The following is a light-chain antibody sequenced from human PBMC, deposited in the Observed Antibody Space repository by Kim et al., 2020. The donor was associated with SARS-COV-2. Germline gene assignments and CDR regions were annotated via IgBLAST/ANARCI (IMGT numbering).Light chain of an antibody. CDR2: QDN. V-gene: IGLV3-1*01. J-gene: IGLJ2*01. CDR1: NLGDKY. CDR3: QAWDSSTVV. Sequence: SYELTQPPSVSVSPGQTANITCSGDNLGDKYTCWYQQRPGQSPVLVIYQDNRGPSVIPERFSGSNSGNTATLTISGAQAMDEAEYYCQAWDSSTVVFGGGTKLTVL.